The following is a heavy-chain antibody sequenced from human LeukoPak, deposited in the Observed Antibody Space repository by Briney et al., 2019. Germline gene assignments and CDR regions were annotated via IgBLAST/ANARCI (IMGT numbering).Heavy chain of an antibody. Sequence: GGSLRLSCAASGFTFSSYDMHWVRQATGKGLEWVSAIGTAGDTYYPGSVKGRFTTSRDNAKNSLYLQMNSLRAEDTAVYYCARDSPPKQQLVPWGQGTLVTVSS. CDR3: ARDSPPKQQLVP. J-gene: IGHJ5*02. CDR1: GFTFSSYD. CDR2: IGTAGDT. D-gene: IGHD6-13*01. V-gene: IGHV3-13*01.